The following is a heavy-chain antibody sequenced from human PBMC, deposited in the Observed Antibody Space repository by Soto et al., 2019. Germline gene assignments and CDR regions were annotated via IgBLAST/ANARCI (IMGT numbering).Heavy chain of an antibody. CDR2: INAGNGNT. Sequence: QVQLVQSGAEVKKPGASVKVSCKASGYTFTSYAMHWVRQAPGQRLEWMGWINAGNGNTKYSQKFQGRVTITRDTSASSAYMELTSLRSEDTAVYYCARSSGYYDVDYWGQGTLVTVSS. J-gene: IGHJ4*02. CDR1: GYTFTSYA. V-gene: IGHV1-3*01. D-gene: IGHD3-22*01. CDR3: ARSSGYYDVDY.